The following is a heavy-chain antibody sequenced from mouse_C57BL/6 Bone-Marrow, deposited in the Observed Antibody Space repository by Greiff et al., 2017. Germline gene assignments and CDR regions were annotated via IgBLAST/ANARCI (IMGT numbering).Heavy chain of an antibody. CDR2: IYPGNSDT. Sequence: EVQLQQSGTVLARPGASVKMSCKTSGYTFTSYWMHWVKQRPGQGLEWIGAIYPGNSDTSYNQKFKGKAKLTAVTSASTAYMELSSLTNEDSAVYYCTRSRNYYGSSSLFDYWGQGTTLTVSS. J-gene: IGHJ2*01. CDR3: TRSRNYYGSSSLFDY. CDR1: GYTFTSYW. D-gene: IGHD1-1*01. V-gene: IGHV1-5*01.